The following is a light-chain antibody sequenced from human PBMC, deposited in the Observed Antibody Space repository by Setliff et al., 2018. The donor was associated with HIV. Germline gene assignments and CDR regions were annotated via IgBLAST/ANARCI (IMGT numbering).Light chain of an antibody. J-gene: IGLJ1*01. Sequence: QSALAQPPSVSGSPGQSVTISCTGTSSDVGSYNRVSWYQQPPGTAPKLMIYGVSNRPSGVPDRFSGSKSGNTASLTISGLQAEDEADYYCSLHISSNTYVFGTGTKVTVL. V-gene: IGLV2-18*01. CDR3: SLHISSNTYV. CDR2: GVS. CDR1: SSDVGSYNR.